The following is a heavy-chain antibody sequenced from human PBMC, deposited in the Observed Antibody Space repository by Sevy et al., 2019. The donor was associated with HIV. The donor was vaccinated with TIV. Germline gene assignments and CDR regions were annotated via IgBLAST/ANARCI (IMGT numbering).Heavy chain of an antibody. CDR3: ARDSSVAAYYFDF. CDR2: INTLSDTI. Sequence: GGSLRLSCTASGFTFRRNSMNWVRQAPGKGLEWLAYINTLSDTIKYADSVKGRFTISRDNAKNSLYLQMNSLRVEDTAVSYCARDSSVAAYYFDFWGQGTLVTVSS. D-gene: IGHD6-19*01. CDR1: GFTFRRNS. J-gene: IGHJ4*02. V-gene: IGHV3-48*01.